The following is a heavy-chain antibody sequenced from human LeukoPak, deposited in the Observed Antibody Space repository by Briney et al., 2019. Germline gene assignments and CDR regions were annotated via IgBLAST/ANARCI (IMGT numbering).Heavy chain of an antibody. D-gene: IGHD3-9*01. CDR3: ARGATKTYDILPDGDY. CDR1: GFTLSDYS. CDR2: ISSSSSYI. Sequence: PGGSLRLSCAASGFTLSDYSMNWVRQAPGKGLEWVSSISSSSSYIYYADSVKGRFTISRDNAKNSLYLQMNSLRAEDTAVYYCARGATKTYDILPDGDYWGQGTLVTVSS. J-gene: IGHJ4*02. V-gene: IGHV3-21*01.